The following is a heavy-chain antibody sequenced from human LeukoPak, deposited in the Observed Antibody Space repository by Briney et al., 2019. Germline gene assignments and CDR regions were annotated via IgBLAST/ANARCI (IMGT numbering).Heavy chain of an antibody. CDR3: ARGRFSGYGAD. CDR2: INPNSGGT. Sequence: ASVKVSCKASGYTFTDYFMHWVRQAPGQGLEWMGWINPNSGGTNFAQKFQGRVTMTRDTSISTAYMELSSLTSGDTAVYYCARGRFSGYGADWGQGTLVTVSS. J-gene: IGHJ4*02. CDR1: GYTFTDYF. V-gene: IGHV1-2*02. D-gene: IGHD5-12*01.